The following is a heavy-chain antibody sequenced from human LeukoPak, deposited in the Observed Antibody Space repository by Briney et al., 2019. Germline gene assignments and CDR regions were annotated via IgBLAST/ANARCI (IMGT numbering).Heavy chain of an antibody. CDR3: AKEDTPMAPRGFNYYYYGMDV. J-gene: IGHJ6*02. CDR2: ISGSGAST. V-gene: IGHV3-23*01. Sequence: GGSLRLSCAASGFTFSIYAMSWVRQAPGKGMEWVSAISGSGASTYYADSVKGRFTISRDNSKNTLYLQMNSLRAEDTAVYYCAKEDTPMAPRGFNYYYYGMDVWGQGTTVTVSS. D-gene: IGHD5-18*01. CDR1: GFTFSIYA.